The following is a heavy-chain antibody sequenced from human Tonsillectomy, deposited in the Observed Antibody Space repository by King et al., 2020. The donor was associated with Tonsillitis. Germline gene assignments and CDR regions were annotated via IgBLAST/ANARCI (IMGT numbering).Heavy chain of an antibody. Sequence: QLVQSGAEVKKPGASVKVSCKASGYTFTSHYIHWVRQAPGQGLEWMGIINPTGGSTSYAQKFQGRVTMTRDTSTSTVYMELSSLRSEDTAIYYCARDDLGMNAFDIWGQGTMVTVSS. D-gene: IGHD7-27*01. V-gene: IGHV1-46*03. J-gene: IGHJ3*02. CDR2: INPTGGST. CDR3: ARDDLGMNAFDI. CDR1: GYTFTSHY.